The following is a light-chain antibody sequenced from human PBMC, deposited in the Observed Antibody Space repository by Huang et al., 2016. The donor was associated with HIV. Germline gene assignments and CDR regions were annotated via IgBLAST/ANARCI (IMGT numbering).Light chain of an antibody. CDR3: QQRVNGLT. CDR2: DAS. Sequence: EIVLTQSPATLSFFPGQRVSLSCRASQNINTHLAWYQQRPGQPPRLLIYDASSRVPGVAARFSGSGSGTDFTLTIGSLESEDFATYYCQQRVNGLTFGGGTKV. J-gene: IGKJ4*01. V-gene: IGKV3-11*01. CDR1: QNINTH.